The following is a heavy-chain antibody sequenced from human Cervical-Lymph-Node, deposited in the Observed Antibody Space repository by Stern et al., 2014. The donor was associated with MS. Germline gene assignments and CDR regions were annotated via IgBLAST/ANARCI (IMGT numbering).Heavy chain of an antibody. V-gene: IGHV1-46*03. Sequence: VQLEESGAEVKKPGASVKVSCKASGYTFTSYYMHWVRQAPGQGLEWMGIINPSGGSTSYAQKFQGRVTMTRDTSTSTVYMELSSLRSEDTAVYYCARDIVVVTARQRYYGMDVWGQGTTVTVSS. CDR3: ARDIVVVTARQRYYGMDV. CDR1: GYTFTSYY. CDR2: INPSGGST. J-gene: IGHJ6*02. D-gene: IGHD2-21*02.